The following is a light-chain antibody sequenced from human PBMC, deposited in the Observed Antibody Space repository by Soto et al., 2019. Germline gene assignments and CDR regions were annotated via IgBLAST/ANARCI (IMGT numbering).Light chain of an antibody. Sequence: ERVMTQSPGSLSVSPWERANLSCTASQSVRSNLAWYQQKPGQSPRLLIYGASTRATGIPARFSGSGSGTEFTLTISSLQSEDFAVYYCQQYNNWPITFGRGTRLEIK. V-gene: IGKV3-15*01. CDR2: GAS. CDR1: QSVRSN. CDR3: QQYNNWPIT. J-gene: IGKJ5*01.